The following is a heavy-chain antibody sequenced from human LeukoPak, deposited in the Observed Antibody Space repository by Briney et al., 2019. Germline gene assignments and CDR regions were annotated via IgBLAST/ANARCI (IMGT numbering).Heavy chain of an antibody. CDR2: IKSKTDGGTT. V-gene: IGHV3-15*01. Sequence: PGGSLRLSCAASGFTFSNARMSWVRQAPGKGLEWVGRIKSKTDGGTTDYAAPVKGRFTISRDDSKNTLYLQMNSLKNEDTAVYYCTTVGYGLYYFDYWGQGTLVTVSS. D-gene: IGHD5-12*01. J-gene: IGHJ4*02. CDR3: TTVGYGLYYFDY. CDR1: GFTFSNAR.